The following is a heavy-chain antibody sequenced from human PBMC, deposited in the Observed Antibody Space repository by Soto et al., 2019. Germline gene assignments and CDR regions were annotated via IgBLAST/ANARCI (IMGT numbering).Heavy chain of an antibody. D-gene: IGHD6-13*01. J-gene: IGHJ5*02. CDR2: INHSGST. CDR1: GGSFSGYF. CDR3: ARGGYSRYNRFDP. V-gene: IGHV4-34*01. Sequence: PSETLSLTCGVYGGSFSGYFWTWIRQPPGKGLEWIGEINHSGSTNYNPSLKSRVTISVDTSKNQFSLKLSSVTAADTAVYHCARGGYSRYNRFDPWGQGTLVTVSS.